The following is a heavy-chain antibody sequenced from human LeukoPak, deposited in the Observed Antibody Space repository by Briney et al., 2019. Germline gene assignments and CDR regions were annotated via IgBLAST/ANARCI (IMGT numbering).Heavy chain of an antibody. Sequence: KSGGSLRLSCVTAGFSFSRYSLIWVRQAPGKGLEWVASITGGSSYIYYSDSVKGRFTISRDNSKNTLYLQMNSLRAEDTAVYYCAKGVRGSYSVSYYFDYWGQGTLVTVSS. CDR2: ITGGSSYI. V-gene: IGHV3-21*01. CDR1: GFSFSRYS. CDR3: AKGVRGSYSVSYYFDY. D-gene: IGHD1-26*01. J-gene: IGHJ4*02.